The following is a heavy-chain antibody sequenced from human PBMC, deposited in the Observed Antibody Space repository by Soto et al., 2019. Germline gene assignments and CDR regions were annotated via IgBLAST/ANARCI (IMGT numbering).Heavy chain of an antibody. J-gene: IGHJ4*02. CDR2: ISYDGSNQ. CDR1: GFNFRSYA. D-gene: IGHD3-10*01. CDR3: ARDGRTGTTLPHGGLDQ. Sequence: QVQRMESGGGVVQPGRSLRLSCAASGFNFRSYAIHWVRQAPGKGLEWVAIISYDGSNQFYTDSVKGRFTISRDNSNNTLHLQMNRLRSEDTAVYYCARDGRTGTTLPHGGLDQWGQGTLVTVSS. V-gene: IGHV3-30-3*01.